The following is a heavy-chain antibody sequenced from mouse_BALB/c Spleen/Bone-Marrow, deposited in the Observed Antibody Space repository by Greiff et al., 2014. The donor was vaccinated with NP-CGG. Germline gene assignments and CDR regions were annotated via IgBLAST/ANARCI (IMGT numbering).Heavy chain of an antibody. D-gene: IGHD3-1*01. CDR3: ATARATSYAMDY. J-gene: IGHJ4*01. Sequence: QVQLKESGAELVKPGASVKLSCKASGYTFTSYWMPWVKQRPGQGLEWIGEIDPSDSYTNYNQKFKGKATLTVDKSSSTAYMQLSSLTSEDSAVYYCATARATSYAMDYWGQGTSVTVSS. CDR2: IDPSDSYT. CDR1: GYTFTSYW. V-gene: IGHV1-69*02.